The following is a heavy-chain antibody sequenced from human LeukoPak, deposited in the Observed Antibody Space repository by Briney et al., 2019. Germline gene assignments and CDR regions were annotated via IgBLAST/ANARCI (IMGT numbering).Heavy chain of an antibody. V-gene: IGHV3-48*02. CDR3: ARDAGGTYTYWYFDL. CDR1: GFTFSTYN. D-gene: IGHD1-26*01. CDR2: ISSSSSTI. J-gene: IGHJ2*01. Sequence: GGSLRLSCAASGFTFSTYNMNRLRQAPGKGLEWVSYISSSSSTIYYADSVKGRFTISRDDAKNSLYLQMNSLRDEDTAVYYCARDAGGTYTYWYFDLWGRGTLVTVSS.